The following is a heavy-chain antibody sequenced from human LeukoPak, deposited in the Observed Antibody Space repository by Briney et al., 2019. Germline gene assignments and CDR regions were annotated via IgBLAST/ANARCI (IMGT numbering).Heavy chain of an antibody. CDR3: ATQTLTYCGGDCYSGYFDY. V-gene: IGHV3-23*01. Sequence: PGGSLRLSCAASGFTFSSYAMSWVRQAPGKGLEWVPAISGSGGSTYYADSVKGRFTISRDNSKNTLYLQMNSLRAEDTAVYYCATQTLTYCGGDCYSGYFDYWGQGTLVTVSS. D-gene: IGHD2-21*02. CDR2: ISGSGGST. J-gene: IGHJ4*02. CDR1: GFTFSSYA.